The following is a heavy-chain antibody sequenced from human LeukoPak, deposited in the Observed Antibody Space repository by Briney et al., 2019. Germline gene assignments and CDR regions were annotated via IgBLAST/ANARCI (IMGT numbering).Heavy chain of an antibody. D-gene: IGHD3-22*01. Sequence: GGSLRLSCAASGFTFDDYAMHWVRQAPGKGLEWVSGISWNSGSIGYADSVKGRFTISRDNAKNSLYLQMNSLRAEDTALYYCAKDRQYYYDSSVGGRGGMDVWGQGTTVTVSS. V-gene: IGHV3-9*01. CDR3: AKDRQYYYDSSVGGRGGMDV. J-gene: IGHJ6*02. CDR1: GFTFDDYA. CDR2: ISWNSGSI.